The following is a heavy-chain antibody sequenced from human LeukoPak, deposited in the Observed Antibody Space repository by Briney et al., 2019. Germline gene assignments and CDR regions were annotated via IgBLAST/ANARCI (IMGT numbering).Heavy chain of an antibody. J-gene: IGHJ4*02. CDR2: ISSDGSDK. V-gene: IGHV3-30*18. Sequence: PGKSLRLSCAASGFTFSSYGMHWVRQAPGKGLEWVAVISSDGSDKYYADSVKGRFTISRDNSKNTMYLQMNSLRDEDTAVYYCAKGSATTVVTIDYWGQGTLVTVSS. CDR3: AKGSATTVVTIDY. CDR1: GFTFSSYG. D-gene: IGHD4-23*01.